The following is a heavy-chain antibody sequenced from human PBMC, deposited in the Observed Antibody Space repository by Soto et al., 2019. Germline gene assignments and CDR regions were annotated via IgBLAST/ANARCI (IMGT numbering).Heavy chain of an antibody. D-gene: IGHD6-13*01. V-gene: IGHV1-69*13. Sequence: WASVKVSCKASGGTFSTYAITWVRQAPGQGREWMGGIIPLFGTAKYAQRFQGRVTITADESTSTAYMELSSLRFEDTAVYYCARVHLTSSWAYTGFDPWGQGTGVTVSS. CDR1: GGTFSTYA. CDR3: ARVHLTSSWAYTGFDP. J-gene: IGHJ5*02. CDR2: IIPLFGTA.